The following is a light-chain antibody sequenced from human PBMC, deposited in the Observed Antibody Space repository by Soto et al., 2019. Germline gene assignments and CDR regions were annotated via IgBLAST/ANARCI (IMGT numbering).Light chain of an antibody. CDR3: QQYNNWGT. J-gene: IGKJ1*01. Sequence: EIVMTQSPVTLSVSPGERATLSCRASQSVSGNLAWYQQKPGQAPRLLIYGASTRATGIPARFSGSGSGTEFPLTISSLQSEDFAVYYCQQYNNWGTFGQGTKVEIK. CDR1: QSVSGN. CDR2: GAS. V-gene: IGKV3-15*01.